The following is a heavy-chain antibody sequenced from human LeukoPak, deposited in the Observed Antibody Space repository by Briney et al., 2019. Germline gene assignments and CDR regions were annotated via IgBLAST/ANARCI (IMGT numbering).Heavy chain of an antibody. J-gene: IGHJ4*02. Sequence: ASVKVSCKASGYTFTSYYMHWVRQAPGKGLEWMGGFDPEDGETIYAQKFQGRVTMTEDTSTDTAYMELSSLGSEDTAVYYCATPSVLYSSSNPGLDYWGQGTLVTVSS. CDR2: FDPEDGET. V-gene: IGHV1-24*01. D-gene: IGHD6-6*01. CDR1: GYTFTSYY. CDR3: ATPSVLYSSSNPGLDY.